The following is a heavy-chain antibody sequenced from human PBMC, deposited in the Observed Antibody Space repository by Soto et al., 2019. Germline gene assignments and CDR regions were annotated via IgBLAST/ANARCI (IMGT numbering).Heavy chain of an antibody. J-gene: IGHJ4*02. CDR3: AKDARAPRGNSGIDY. V-gene: IGHV3-23*01. Sequence: EVQLLESGGDLVQPGGSLRLSCVASEFTFNSYAMSWVRQAPGMGLEWVSSIIGSGAITYYADSVKGRFTLPRDNYQSTLHLQMPSLRVHDTALYYCAKDARAPRGNSGIDYWGQGTLVTVSS. CDR2: IIGSGAIT. CDR1: EFTFNSYA. D-gene: IGHD2-21*02.